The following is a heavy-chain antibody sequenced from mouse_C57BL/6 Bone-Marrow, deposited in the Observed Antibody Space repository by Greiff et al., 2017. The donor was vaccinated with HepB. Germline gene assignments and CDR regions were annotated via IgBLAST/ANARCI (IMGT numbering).Heavy chain of an antibody. Sequence: EVQVVESGGDLVKPGGSLKLSCAASGFTFSSYGMSWVRQTPDKRLEWVATISSGGSYTYYPDSVKGRFTISRDNAKNTLYLKMSSLKSEDTAMYDCARLPRHFDYWGQGTTLTVSS. CDR1: GFTFSSYG. J-gene: IGHJ2*01. CDR3: ARLPRHFDY. D-gene: IGHD2-10*02. CDR2: ISSGGSYT. V-gene: IGHV5-6*01.